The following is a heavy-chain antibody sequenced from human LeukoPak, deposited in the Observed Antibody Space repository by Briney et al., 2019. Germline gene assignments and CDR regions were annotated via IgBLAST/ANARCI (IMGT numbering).Heavy chain of an antibody. J-gene: IGHJ4*02. CDR1: GYTFTGYY. D-gene: IGHD5-24*01. V-gene: IGHV1-2*04. Sequence: ASVKVSCKASGYTFTGYYMHWVRQAPGQRLEWMGWINPNSGGTNYAQKFQGWVTMTRDTSISTAYMELSRLRSDDTAVYYCTRKKTELYFDYWGQGTLVTVSS. CDR3: TRKKTELYFDY. CDR2: INPNSGGT.